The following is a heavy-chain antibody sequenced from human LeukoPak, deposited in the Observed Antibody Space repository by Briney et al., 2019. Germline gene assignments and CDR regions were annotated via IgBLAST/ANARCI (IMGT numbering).Heavy chain of an antibody. Sequence: GASVKVSCKASGYTFTGYYMHWVRQAPGQGLEWMGWISAYNGNTNYAQKLQGRVTMTTDASTSTAYMELRSLRSDDTAVYYCARGEGGYFDYWGQGTLVTVSS. CDR3: ARGEGGYFDY. CDR2: ISAYNGNT. CDR1: GYTFTGYY. V-gene: IGHV1-18*04. J-gene: IGHJ4*02. D-gene: IGHD3-16*01.